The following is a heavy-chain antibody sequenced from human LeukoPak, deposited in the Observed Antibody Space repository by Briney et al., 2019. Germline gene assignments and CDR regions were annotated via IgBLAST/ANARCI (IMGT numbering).Heavy chain of an antibody. D-gene: IGHD1-7*01. CDR3: AKDERNWNYNLASQTYD. CDR1: GFTVSSNY. Sequence: GGSLRLTCAASGFTVSSNYMSWVRQAPGKGLEWVSVIYSGGSTYYADSVKGRFTISRDNSKNTLYLQMNSLRAEDTAVYYCAKDERNWNYNLASQTYDWGQGTLVTVSS. CDR2: IYSGGST. J-gene: IGHJ4*02. V-gene: IGHV3-53*01.